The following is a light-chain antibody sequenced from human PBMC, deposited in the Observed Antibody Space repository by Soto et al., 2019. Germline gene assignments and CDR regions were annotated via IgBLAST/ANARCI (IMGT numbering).Light chain of an antibody. CDR1: QSVSSN. CDR2: GAS. J-gene: IGKJ5*01. CDR3: QQYNNWLIT. Sequence: EIVMTQSPPTLSVSPGERATLSCRASQSVSSNLAWYQQKPGQAPRLLIYGASTRATGIPARFSGSGSGTEFTLTISSLQSEDFAVYYCQQYNNWLITFGQGTRLAIK. V-gene: IGKV3-15*01.